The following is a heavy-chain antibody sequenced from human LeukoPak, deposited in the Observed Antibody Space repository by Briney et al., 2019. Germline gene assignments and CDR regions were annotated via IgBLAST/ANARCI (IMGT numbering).Heavy chain of an antibody. D-gene: IGHD3-22*01. CDR2: ISSSSSYI. CDR3: ASEGGGYYDSSGYFY. V-gene: IGHV3-21*01. J-gene: IGHJ4*02. CDR1: GFTFSSYS. Sequence: PGGSLRLSCAASGFTFSSYSMNWVRQAPGKGLEWVSSISSSSSYIYYADSVKGRFTISRDNAKNSLYLQMNSLRAEDTAVYYCASEGGGYYDSSGYFYWGQGTLVTVSP.